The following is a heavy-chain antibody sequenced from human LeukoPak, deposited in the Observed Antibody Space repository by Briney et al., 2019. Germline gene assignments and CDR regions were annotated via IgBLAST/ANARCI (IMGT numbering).Heavy chain of an antibody. CDR1: GFTFSSYA. Sequence: PGGSLRLSCAASGFTFSSYAMSWVRQAPGKGLEWDSVISGSGGSTYYADSVKGRFTISRDNSKNTLYLQMNSLRAEDTAVYYCAKDRLDRTVLYMDVWGKGTTVTVSS. D-gene: IGHD3-22*01. J-gene: IGHJ6*03. CDR2: ISGSGGST. CDR3: AKDRLDRTVLYMDV. V-gene: IGHV3-23*01.